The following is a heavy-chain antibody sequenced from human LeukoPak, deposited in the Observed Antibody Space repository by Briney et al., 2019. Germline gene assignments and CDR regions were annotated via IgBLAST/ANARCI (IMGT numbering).Heavy chain of an antibody. CDR1: GGSISSGNYY. CDR2: IYYSGST. V-gene: IGHV4-61*01. CDR3: ARSDKYYDSSGSLLDY. Sequence: SETLSLTCTVPGGSISSGNYYWSWIRQPPGKGLEWIGYIYYSGSTNYNPSLKSRVTISVDTSKNQFSLKLSSVTAADTAVYYCARSDKYYDSSGSLLDYWGQGTLVTVSS. D-gene: IGHD3-22*01. J-gene: IGHJ4*02.